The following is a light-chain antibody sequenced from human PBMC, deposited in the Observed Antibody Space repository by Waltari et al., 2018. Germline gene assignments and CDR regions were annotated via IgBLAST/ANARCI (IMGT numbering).Light chain of an antibody. CDR1: SRDGGGDNY. CDR2: DVS. CDR3: CSYAGSYTFVV. J-gene: IGLJ2*01. Sequence: QSALTQPRSVSGSPGPAVTIPCTGTSRDGGGDNYVTWYHHHPGKAPKLMIYDVSKRPSGVPDRFSVSTSGNTASLTISGLQAEGEADYYCCSYAGSYTFVVFGGGTKLTVL. V-gene: IGLV2-11*01.